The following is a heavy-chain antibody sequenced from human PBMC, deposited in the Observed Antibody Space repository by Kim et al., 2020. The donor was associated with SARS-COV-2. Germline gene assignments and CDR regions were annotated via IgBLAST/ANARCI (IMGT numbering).Heavy chain of an antibody. CDR1: GFTFSSYA. J-gene: IGHJ6*02. CDR2: ISGSGGST. D-gene: IGHD4-17*01. V-gene: IGHV3-23*01. Sequence: GGSLRLSCAASGFTFSSYAMSWVRQAPGKGLEWVSAISGSGGSTYYADSVKGRFTISRDNSKNTLYLQMNSLRAEDTAVYYCAKDSGPITQTTVPYYYYYGMDVWGQGTTVTVSS. CDR3: AKDSGPITQTTVPYYYYYGMDV.